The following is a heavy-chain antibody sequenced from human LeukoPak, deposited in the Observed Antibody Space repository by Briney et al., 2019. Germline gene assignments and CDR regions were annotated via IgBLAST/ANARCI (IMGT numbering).Heavy chain of an antibody. CDR3: AREGQWELLYYFDY. D-gene: IGHD1-26*01. CDR2: ISYDGSNK. CDR1: GFTFSDHY. J-gene: IGHJ4*02. Sequence: GGSLRLSCTVSGFTFSDHYMEWVRQAPGKGLEWVAVISYDGSNKYYADSVKGRFTISRDNSKNTLYLQMNSLRAEDTAVYYCAREGQWELLYYFDYWGQGTLVTVSS. V-gene: IGHV3-30-3*01.